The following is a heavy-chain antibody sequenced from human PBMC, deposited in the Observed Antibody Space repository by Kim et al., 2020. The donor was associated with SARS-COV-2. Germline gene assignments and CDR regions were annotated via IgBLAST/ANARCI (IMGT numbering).Heavy chain of an antibody. Sequence: SETLYLTCTVSGGSISSSSYYWGWIRQPPGKGLEWIGSIYYSGSTYYNPSLKSRVTISVDTSKNQFSLKLSSVTAADTAVYYCASLRGHYGDYGDYWGQGTLVTVSS. D-gene: IGHD4-17*01. V-gene: IGHV4-39*01. CDR3: ASLRGHYGDYGDY. CDR1: GGSISSSSYY. J-gene: IGHJ4*02. CDR2: IYYSGST.